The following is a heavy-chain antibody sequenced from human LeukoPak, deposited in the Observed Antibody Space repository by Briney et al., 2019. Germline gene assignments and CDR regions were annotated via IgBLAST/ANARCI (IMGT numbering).Heavy chain of an antibody. CDR1: GFTFSSYA. J-gene: IGHJ5*02. D-gene: IGHD6-13*01. Sequence: GGSLRLSCAASGFTFSSYAMSWVRQAPGKGLEWVSFISGSSDIIYYGDSVKGRFTISRDNSKNTLYLQMNSLRAEDTAVYYCANLAAAGIPVDPWGQGSLVTVSS. CDR2: ISGSSDII. V-gene: IGHV3-23*01. CDR3: ANLAAAGIPVDP.